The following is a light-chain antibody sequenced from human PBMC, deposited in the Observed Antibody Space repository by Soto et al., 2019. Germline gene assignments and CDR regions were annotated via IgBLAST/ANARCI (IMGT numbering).Light chain of an antibody. J-gene: IGKJ1*01. CDR3: QQRSNWWT. CDR1: QSVSNY. CDR2: DAS. V-gene: IGKV3-11*01. Sequence: IVLRQSPDTLSLSPGERATLSCRASQSVSNYLAWYQQKPGQAPRLLIYDASNRATGVPARFSGSGSGTDFTLTISSLEPEDFAVYYCQQRSNWWTFGQGTKVDI.